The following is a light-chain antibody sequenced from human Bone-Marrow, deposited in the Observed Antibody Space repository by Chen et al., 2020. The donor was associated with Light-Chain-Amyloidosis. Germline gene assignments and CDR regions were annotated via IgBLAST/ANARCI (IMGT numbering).Light chain of an antibody. CDR1: NIGSTS. V-gene: IGLV3-21*02. J-gene: IGLJ3*02. CDR2: DDI. CDR3: QVWDRSSDRPV. Sequence: SYVLTQPSSVSVAPGQTATIACGGNNIGSTSLPWYQQPPGQAPQLVVYDDIDRPSGIPERLSGSNSGNPATLTISRVEAGDEAAYYCQVWDRSSDRPVFGGGTKLTVL.